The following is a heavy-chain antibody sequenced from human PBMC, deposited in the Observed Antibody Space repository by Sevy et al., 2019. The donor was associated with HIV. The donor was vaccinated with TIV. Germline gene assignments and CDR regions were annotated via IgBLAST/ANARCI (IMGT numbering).Heavy chain of an antibody. CDR1: GGTFSSYA. V-gene: IGHV1-69*13. Sequence: ASVKVSCKASGGTFSSYAISWVRQAPGQGLEWMGRIIPIFGTANYARKFQGRVTITADESTSTAYMELSSLRSEDTAVYYCARDRVYYYGSGVFDYWGQGTLVTVSS. D-gene: IGHD3-10*01. CDR3: ARDRVYYYGSGVFDY. J-gene: IGHJ4*02. CDR2: IIPIFGTA.